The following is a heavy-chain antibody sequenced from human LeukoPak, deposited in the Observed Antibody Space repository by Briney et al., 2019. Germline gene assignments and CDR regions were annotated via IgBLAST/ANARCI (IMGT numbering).Heavy chain of an antibody. CDR3: ARAPVYSSSLRYFDY. CDR2: INHSGST. D-gene: IGHD6-13*01. V-gene: IGHV4-34*01. Sequence: PSETLSLTCAVYGGSFSGYYWSWIRQPPGKGLEWIGEINHSGSTNYNPSLKSRVTISVDTSKNQFSLKLSSVTAADTAVYYCARAPVYSSSLRYFDYWGQGTLVTVSS. J-gene: IGHJ4*02. CDR1: GGSFSGYY.